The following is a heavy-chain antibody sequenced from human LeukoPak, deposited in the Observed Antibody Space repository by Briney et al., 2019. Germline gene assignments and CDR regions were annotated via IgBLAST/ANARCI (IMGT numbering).Heavy chain of an antibody. CDR1: GFTFTSYA. V-gene: IGHV3-23*01. J-gene: IGHJ6*03. CDR2: ISGSGGIT. CDR3: ARGRRDAFYKPYYMDV. D-gene: IGHD5-24*01. Sequence: PGGSLRLSCAASGFTFTSYAMSWVRRAPGKGLEWDSFISGSGGITYSADSVKGRFTISRDNAKNSLYMQMNSLRAEDTALYYCARGRRDAFYKPYYMDVWGKGTTVTVSS.